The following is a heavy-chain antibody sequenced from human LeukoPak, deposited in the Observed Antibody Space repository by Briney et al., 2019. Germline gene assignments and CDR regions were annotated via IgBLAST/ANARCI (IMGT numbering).Heavy chain of an antibody. J-gene: IGHJ4*02. CDR3: ARPMSSGRLSGCDY. D-gene: IGHD3-10*01. CDR1: GYSFTSYW. Sequence: GESLKISCKGLGYSFTSYWNAWVRQRPGKGLEWMGIIYPGDSDTRYSPSFQGQVTISADKSISTAYLQWNSLKASDTAMYYCARPMSSGRLSGCDYWGQGTLVTVSS. V-gene: IGHV5-51*01. CDR2: IYPGDSDT.